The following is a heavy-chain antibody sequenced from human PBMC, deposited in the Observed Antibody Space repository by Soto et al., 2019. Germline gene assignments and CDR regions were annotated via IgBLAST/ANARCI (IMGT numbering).Heavy chain of an antibody. Sequence: QVQLVQSGAEVKKPGSSVKVSCKASGGTFSSYAISWVRQAPGQGLEWMGGIIPIFGTANYAQKFQGRVTITADEATSTAYMEQSSLRAEDTAVYYCARAGGYCSGGSCYLHYYFGMDVWGQGTTVTVSS. CDR1: GGTFSSYA. CDR3: ARAGGYCSGGSCYLHYYFGMDV. V-gene: IGHV1-69*01. J-gene: IGHJ6*02. D-gene: IGHD2-15*01. CDR2: IIPIFGTA.